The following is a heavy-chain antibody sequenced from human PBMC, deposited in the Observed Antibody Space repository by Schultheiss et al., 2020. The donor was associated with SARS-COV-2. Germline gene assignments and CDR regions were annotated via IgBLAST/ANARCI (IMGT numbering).Heavy chain of an antibody. CDR3: ARAPYGDYLNWYFDL. CDR1: GFTFSSYA. Sequence: GGSLRLSCAASGFTFSSYAMNWVRQAPGKGLEWVSAISGSGGSTYYADSVKGRFTISRDNAKNSLYLQMNSLRAEDTAVYYCARAPYGDYLNWYFDLWGRGTLVTVSS. V-gene: IGHV3-23*01. D-gene: IGHD4-17*01. J-gene: IGHJ2*01. CDR2: ISGSGGST.